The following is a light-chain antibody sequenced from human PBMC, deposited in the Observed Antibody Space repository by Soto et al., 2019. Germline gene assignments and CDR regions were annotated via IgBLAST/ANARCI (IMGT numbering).Light chain of an antibody. Sequence: QSALTQPASVSGSPGQSIAIFCTGTSSDVGGYNYVSWYQQHPGKAPKLMIYEVSNRPSGVSNRFSGSKSGNSASLTISWLQADDEADYYCSSYTSSSTRVFGGGTKLTVL. CDR1: SSDVGGYNY. J-gene: IGLJ3*02. CDR2: EVS. V-gene: IGLV2-14*01. CDR3: SSYTSSSTRV.